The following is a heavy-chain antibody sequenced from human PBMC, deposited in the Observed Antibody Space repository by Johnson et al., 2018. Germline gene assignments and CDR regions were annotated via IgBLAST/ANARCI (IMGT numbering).Heavy chain of an antibody. CDR2: LYYSGTT. CDR1: GDSISSNPYY. Sequence: QVQLVESGPGLVKPSETXSLICTVSGDSISSNPYYWGWVRQPPGKGLEWIGSLYYSGTTYYNPSLKSRVTISVSTSKNDFSLKLNSVTAADTALYYCVNSRSGVNDAFDFWGQGTMVTVSS. CDR3: VNSRSGVNDAFDF. J-gene: IGHJ3*01. D-gene: IGHD3-3*01. V-gene: IGHV4-39*07.